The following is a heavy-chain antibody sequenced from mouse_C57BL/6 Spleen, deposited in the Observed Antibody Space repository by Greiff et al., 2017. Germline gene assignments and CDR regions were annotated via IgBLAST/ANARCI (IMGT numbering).Heavy chain of an antibody. Sequence: VQLQESGAELVKPGASVKISCKASGYAFSSYWMNWVKQRPGKGLEWIGQIYPGDGDTNYNGKFKGKATLTADKSSSTAYMQLSSLTSEDSAVYFCARGDYDYDDRYFDYWGQGTTLTVSS. D-gene: IGHD2-4*01. CDR3: ARGDYDYDDRYFDY. CDR2: IYPGDGDT. CDR1: GYAFSSYW. J-gene: IGHJ2*01. V-gene: IGHV1-80*01.